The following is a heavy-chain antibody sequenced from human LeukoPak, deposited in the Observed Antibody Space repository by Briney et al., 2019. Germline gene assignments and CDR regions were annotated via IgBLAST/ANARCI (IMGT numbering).Heavy chain of an antibody. J-gene: IGHJ6*02. V-gene: IGHV3-30*18. CDR2: ISYDGSNK. CDR3: AKDDPMDV. CDR1: GFTLSSYG. Sequence: GGSLRLSCAASGFTLSSYGMHWVRQAPGKGLEWVAVISYDGSNKYYADSAKGRFTISRDNSKNTLYLQMNSLRAEDTAVYYCAKDDPMDVWGQGTTVTVSS.